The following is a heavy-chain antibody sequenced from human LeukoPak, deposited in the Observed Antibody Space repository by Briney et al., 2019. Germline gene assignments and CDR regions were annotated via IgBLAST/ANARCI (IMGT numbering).Heavy chain of an antibody. CDR1: RFTFSNYW. CDR2: IYRGGST. J-gene: IGHJ4*02. V-gene: IGHV3-53*01. Sequence: GGSLRLSCAASRFTFSNYWMHWVRQAPGKGLEWVSVIYRGGSTYYADSVKGRFTISRDNSKNTLYLQMTSLRAEDTGIYYCARVRSALVPPYYFDYWGQGTRVTVSS. D-gene: IGHD4-23*01. CDR3: ARVRSALVPPYYFDY.